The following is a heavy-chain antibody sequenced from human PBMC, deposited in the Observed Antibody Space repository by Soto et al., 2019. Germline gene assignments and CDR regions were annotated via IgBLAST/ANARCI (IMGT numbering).Heavy chain of an antibody. CDR1: RFIFSSYW. CDR3: ARVVFAYGDYVGAFDI. J-gene: IGHJ3*02. Sequence: GGSLRLSCEASRFIFSSYWMSWVRQAPGKGLEWVANIKPDGSEKYYVDSVKGRFTISRDNAEKSLYLQMNSLRAEDTAVYYCARVVFAYGDYVGAFDIWGQGTMVPV. CDR2: IKPDGSEK. V-gene: IGHV3-7*01. D-gene: IGHD4-17*01.